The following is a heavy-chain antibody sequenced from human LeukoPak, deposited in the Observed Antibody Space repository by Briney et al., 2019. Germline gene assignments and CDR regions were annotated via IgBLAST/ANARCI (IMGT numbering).Heavy chain of an antibody. D-gene: IGHD5-18*01. CDR1: GFTFSSYW. Sequence: GGSLRLSCAASGFTFSSYWMNWVRQAPGKGLEWVSSISSSSSYIYYADSVKGRFTISRDNAKNSLYLQMNSLRAEDTAVYYCARVGRGYSYGDIDYWGQGTLVTVSS. CDR3: ARVGRGYSYGDIDY. J-gene: IGHJ4*02. V-gene: IGHV3-21*01. CDR2: ISSSSSYI.